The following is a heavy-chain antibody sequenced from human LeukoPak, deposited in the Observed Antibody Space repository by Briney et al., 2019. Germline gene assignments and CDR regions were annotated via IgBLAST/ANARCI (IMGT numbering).Heavy chain of an antibody. CDR2: ISSSSSYI. V-gene: IGHV3-21*01. Sequence: PGGSLRLSCAASGFTFSSYSMNWVRQAPGKGLEWVSSISSSSSYIYYADSVKGRFTISRDNAKNSLYLQMNSLRAQDTAVYYCARTFTSLRGFDYWGQGTLVTVSS. CDR1: GFTFSSYS. J-gene: IGHJ4*02. D-gene: IGHD2-15*01. CDR3: ARTFTSLRGFDY.